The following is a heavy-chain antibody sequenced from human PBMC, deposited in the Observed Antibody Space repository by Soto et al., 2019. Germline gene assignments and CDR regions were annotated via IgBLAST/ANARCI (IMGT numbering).Heavy chain of an antibody. J-gene: IGHJ5*02. D-gene: IGHD3-3*01. CDR3: AREVGGYYYFFGGNWFDP. Sequence: PGGSLRLSCAASGFTFSSYWMHWVRQAPGKGLVWVSRINSDGSSTSYADSVKGRFTISRDNAKNTLYLQMNSLRAEDTAVYYCAREVGGYYYFFGGNWFDPWGQGTQVTVSS. CDR1: GFTFSSYW. CDR2: INSDGSST. V-gene: IGHV3-74*01.